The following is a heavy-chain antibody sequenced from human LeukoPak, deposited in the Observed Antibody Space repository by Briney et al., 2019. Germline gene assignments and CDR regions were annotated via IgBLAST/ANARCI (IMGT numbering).Heavy chain of an antibody. V-gene: IGHV4-59*08. Sequence: SETLSLTCTVSGGSISSYYWSWIRQPPGKGLEWIGDIYFSGSTDYNPSLKSRVTISVDTSKNQFSLKLSSVTAADTAVYYCARSEYSSSSGHFDYWGQGTLVTVSS. J-gene: IGHJ4*02. D-gene: IGHD6-6*01. CDR2: IYFSGST. CDR1: GGSISSYY. CDR3: ARSEYSSSSGHFDY.